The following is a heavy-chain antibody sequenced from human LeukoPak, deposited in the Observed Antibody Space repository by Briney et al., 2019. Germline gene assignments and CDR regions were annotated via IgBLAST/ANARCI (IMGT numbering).Heavy chain of an antibody. J-gene: IGHJ4*02. Sequence: GGSLRLSCAASGFTFSNHWMSWVRQAPGKGLEWVANIKQDGSDKYYVDSVKGRFTISRDNAKNSLYLQMNSLRAEDTAVYYCARYRRYDSGASEPRLDYWGQGTLVTVSS. CDR3: ARYRRYDSGASEPRLDY. V-gene: IGHV3-7*05. CDR1: GFTFSNHW. CDR2: IKQDGSDK. D-gene: IGHD3-22*01.